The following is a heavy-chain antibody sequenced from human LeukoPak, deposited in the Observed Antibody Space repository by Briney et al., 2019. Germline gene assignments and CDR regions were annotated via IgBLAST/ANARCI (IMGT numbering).Heavy chain of an antibody. CDR2: IIPIFGTA. D-gene: IGHD3-10*01. Sequence: GASVKVSCKASGGTFSSYAISWVRQAPGQGLEWMGGIIPIFGTANYAQKFQGRVTITRNTSISTAYMELSSLRSEDTAVYYCARGPFVGGSGSYQFDYWGQGTLVTVSS. CDR3: ARGPFVGGSGSYQFDY. J-gene: IGHJ4*02. CDR1: GGTFSSYA. V-gene: IGHV1-69*05.